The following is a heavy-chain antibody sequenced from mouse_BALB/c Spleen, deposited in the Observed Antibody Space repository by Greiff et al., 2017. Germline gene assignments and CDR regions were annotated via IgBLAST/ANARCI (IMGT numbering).Heavy chain of an antibody. CDR3: ARRYGNYYFDY. V-gene: IGHV5-6*02. D-gene: IGHD2-1*01. J-gene: IGHJ2*01. CDR1: GFTFSSYG. CDR2: ISSGGSYT. Sequence: EVKLVESGGDLVKPGGSLKLSCAASGFTFSSYGMSWVRQTPDKRLEWVATISSGGSYTYYPDSVKGRFTISRDNAKNTLYLQMSSLKSEDTAMYYCARRYGNYYFDYWGQGTTLTVSS.